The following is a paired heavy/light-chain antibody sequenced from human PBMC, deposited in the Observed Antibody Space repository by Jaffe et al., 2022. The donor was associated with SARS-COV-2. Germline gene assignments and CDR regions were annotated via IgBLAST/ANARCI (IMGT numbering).Heavy chain of an antibody. V-gene: IGHV3-23*04. Sequence: EVQVVESGGDLVQPGGSLRLSCAASGFTFSTYAMSWVRQAPGKGLEWVSSISSSGNSPYYTDTVKGRFTISRDNSKNTLYLQMNSLRADDTAVYFCAKSTQVWRGGSYYFDSWGQGTLVAVSS. J-gene: IGHJ4*02. CDR1: GFTFSTYA. CDR2: ISSSGNSP. CDR3: AKSTQVWRGGSYYFDS. D-gene: IGHD5-18*01.
Light chain of an antibody. V-gene: IGLV2-8*01. Sequence: QSALTQPPSASGSPGQSVTISCTGTSSDVGGYNYVSWYQQHPGKAPKVMIYEVSKRPSGVPDRFSGSKSGNTASLTVSGLQAEDEADYYCSSYAGSNNVVFGGGTKLTVL. J-gene: IGLJ2*01. CDR1: SSDVGGYNY. CDR3: SSYAGSNNVV. CDR2: EVS.